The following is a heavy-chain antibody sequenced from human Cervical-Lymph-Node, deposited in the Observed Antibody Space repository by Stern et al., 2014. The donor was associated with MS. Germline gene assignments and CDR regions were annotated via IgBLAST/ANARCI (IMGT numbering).Heavy chain of an antibody. D-gene: IGHD6-19*01. CDR3: ARGEKQWLSLWDY. J-gene: IGHJ4*02. V-gene: IGHV1-69*18. CDR2: IIPIFGPA. Sequence: VQLEESGAEVKKPGSSVKVSCKASGGTFSSYAISWVRQAPGQGLEWMGRIIPIFGPANYAQKCQVTFTITADESTSTADMDLSSLRAEDTAVYYCARGEKQWLSLWDYWGQGTLVTVSS. CDR1: GGTFSSYA.